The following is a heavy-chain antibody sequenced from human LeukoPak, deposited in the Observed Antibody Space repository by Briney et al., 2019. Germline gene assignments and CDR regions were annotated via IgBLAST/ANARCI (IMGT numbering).Heavy chain of an antibody. Sequence: GESLKISCKGSGYPFTTYWIGWLRQLPGKGLEWMGIIYPGDSDARYTPSFQGRVTISVDTSISTAYLQWSTLKASDTAVYYCATPTVGTIGEYLFDYWGQGTLVTVSS. V-gene: IGHV5-51*01. D-gene: IGHD1-26*01. CDR2: IYPGDSDA. CDR3: ATPTVGTIGEYLFDY. CDR1: GYPFTTYW. J-gene: IGHJ4*02.